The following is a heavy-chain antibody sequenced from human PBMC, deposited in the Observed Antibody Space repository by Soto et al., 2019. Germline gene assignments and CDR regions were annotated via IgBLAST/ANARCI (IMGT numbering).Heavy chain of an antibody. CDR3: AKNYFMGV. V-gene: IGHV3-23*01. CDR1: GFIFTNYA. J-gene: IGHJ6*03. CDR2: IGRSGDT. Sequence: GGSLRLSCAASGFIFTNYAMSWVRQAPGKGLEWVSSIGRSGDTYYADSVRGRFTISRDDSKNTLYLQLNSLRAEDTAVYNCAKNYFMGVWGKGTTVTVSS. D-gene: IGHD3-10*01.